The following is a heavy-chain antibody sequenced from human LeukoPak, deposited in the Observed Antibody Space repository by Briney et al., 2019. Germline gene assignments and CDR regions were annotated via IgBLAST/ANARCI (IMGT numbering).Heavy chain of an antibody. Sequence: GGSLRLSCAASGFTFSSYSMSWVRQAPGKGLEWVSSISSSSSYIYYADSVKGRFTISRDNAKNSLYLQMNSLRAEDTAVYYCARDLQGGLDYWGQGTLVTVSS. CDR3: ARDLQGGLDY. CDR2: ISSSSSYI. D-gene: IGHD3-16*01. J-gene: IGHJ4*02. CDR1: GFTFSSYS. V-gene: IGHV3-21*01.